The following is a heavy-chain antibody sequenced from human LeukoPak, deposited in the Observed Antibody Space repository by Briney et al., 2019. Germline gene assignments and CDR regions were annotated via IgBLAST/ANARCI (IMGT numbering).Heavy chain of an antibody. D-gene: IGHD3-16*01. CDR2: INHSGST. V-gene: IGHV4-34*01. Sequence: TSETLSLTCAVYGGSFSGYYWSWIRQPPGKGLGWIGEINHSGSTNYNPSLKSRVTISVDTSKNQLSLKLSSVTAADTAMYYCAREKIGTGTVLGKDYYYMDVWGKGTTVTVSS. CDR3: AREKIGTGTVLGKDYYYMDV. J-gene: IGHJ6*03. CDR1: GGSFSGYY.